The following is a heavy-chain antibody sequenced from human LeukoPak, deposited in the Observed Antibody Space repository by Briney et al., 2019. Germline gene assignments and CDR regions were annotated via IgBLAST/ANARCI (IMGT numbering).Heavy chain of an antibody. J-gene: IGHJ4*02. CDR1: GFIFSSYA. CDR3: AKDAYLIAVAGNYFDY. V-gene: IGHV3-23*01. D-gene: IGHD6-19*01. Sequence: GGSLRLCWGASGFIFSSYAMSWVRKTPGNGLELVSTVSGSGGSTYYADSVKGRFTISRDNSKNTLYLQMNSLRAEDTAVYYCAKDAYLIAVAGNYFDYWGQGTLVTVSS. CDR2: VSGSGGST.